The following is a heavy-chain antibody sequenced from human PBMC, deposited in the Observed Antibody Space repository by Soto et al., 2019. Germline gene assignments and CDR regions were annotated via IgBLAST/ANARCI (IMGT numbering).Heavy chain of an antibody. Sequence: GSLGMSCAASGFTFSRYAMSWVRQAPGKGLEWVSAISGSGGSTYYADSVKGRFTISRDNSKNTLYLQMNSLRAEDTAVYYCAKDRGPMVRGVTDDYWGQGTLVTVSS. CDR2: ISGSGGST. D-gene: IGHD3-10*01. CDR1: GFTFSRYA. J-gene: IGHJ4*02. V-gene: IGHV3-23*01. CDR3: AKDRGPMVRGVTDDY.